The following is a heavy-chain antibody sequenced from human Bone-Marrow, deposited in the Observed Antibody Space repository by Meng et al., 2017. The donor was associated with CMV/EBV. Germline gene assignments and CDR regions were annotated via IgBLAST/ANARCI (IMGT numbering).Heavy chain of an antibody. Sequence: ASVKVSCKASGYTFTGYYMHWVRQAPGQGLEWMGWINPNSGGTNYAQKLQGRVTMTTDTSTSKAYLELRSLRSDDTAVYYCARDVGWELLRRVLDYWGQGTLVTVSS. D-gene: IGHD1-26*01. CDR3: ARDVGWELLRRVLDY. CDR1: GYTFTGYY. J-gene: IGHJ4*02. V-gene: IGHV1-2*02. CDR2: INPNSGGT.